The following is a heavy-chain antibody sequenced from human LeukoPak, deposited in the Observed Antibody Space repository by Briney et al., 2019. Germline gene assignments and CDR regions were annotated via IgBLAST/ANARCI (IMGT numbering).Heavy chain of an antibody. J-gene: IGHJ3*02. CDR3: ARGSPYYYDSSGYYGPLPYDI. V-gene: IGHV1-2*04. CDR2: INPNSGGT. CDR1: GYTFTNYY. D-gene: IGHD3-22*01. Sequence: ASVKVSCKASGYTFTNYYMHWVRQAPGQGLEWMGWINPNSGGTNYAQKFQGWVTMTRDTPISTAYMELSRLRSDDTAVYYCARGSPYYYDSSGYYGPLPYDIWGQGTMVTVSS.